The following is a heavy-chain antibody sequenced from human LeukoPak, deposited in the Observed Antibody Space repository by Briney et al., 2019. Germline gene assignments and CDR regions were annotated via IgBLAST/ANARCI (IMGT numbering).Heavy chain of an antibody. Sequence: PSETLSLTCTVSGGSISSYYWSWIRQPPGKGLGWIGYIYYGGSTNYNPSLKSRVTISVDTSKNQFSLKLSSVTAADTAVYYCARTVSVGTSYPYFDYWGQGTLVTVSS. CDR2: IYYGGST. CDR3: ARTVSVGTSYPYFDY. J-gene: IGHJ4*02. CDR1: GGSISSYY. V-gene: IGHV4-59*01. D-gene: IGHD2-2*01.